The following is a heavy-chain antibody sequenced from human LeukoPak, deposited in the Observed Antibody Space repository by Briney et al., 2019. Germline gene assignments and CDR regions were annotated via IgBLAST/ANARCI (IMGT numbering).Heavy chain of an antibody. CDR2: ISYDGSNK. J-gene: IGHJ6*02. Sequence: GGSLRLSCAASGFTFSSYGMHWVRQAPGKGLEWVAVISYDGSNKYYADSVKGRFTISRDNSKNTLYLQMNSLRAEDTAVYYCAKDSYHYGMDVWGQGTTVTVSS. V-gene: IGHV3-30*18. CDR1: GFTFSSYG. D-gene: IGHD2-2*01. CDR3: AKDSYHYGMDV.